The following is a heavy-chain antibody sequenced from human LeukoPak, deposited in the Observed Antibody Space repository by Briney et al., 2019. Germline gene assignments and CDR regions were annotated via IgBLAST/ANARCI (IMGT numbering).Heavy chain of an antibody. Sequence: GGSLRLSCAASGFTFDDYAMHWVRQAPGKGLEWVSLISWDGGSTYYADSVKGRFTISRDNSKNSLYLQMNSLRAVDTALYYCAKASRGVVQNPDFDYWGQGTLVTVSS. CDR2: ISWDGGST. V-gene: IGHV3-43D*04. CDR3: AKASRGVVQNPDFDY. CDR1: GFTFDDYA. D-gene: IGHD3-10*01. J-gene: IGHJ4*02.